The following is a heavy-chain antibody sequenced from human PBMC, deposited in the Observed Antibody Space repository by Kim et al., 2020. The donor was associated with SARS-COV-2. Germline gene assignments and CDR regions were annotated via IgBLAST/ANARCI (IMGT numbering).Heavy chain of an antibody. V-gene: IGHV3-74*01. CDR3: ARGNSIAVTAFFVFDY. Sequence: GGSLRLSCAASGFSFSSYWMHWVRQAPGKGPVWVSRINNDGSITTYADSVKGRFTISRDNAKNTLYLQMNSLRAEDTAVYYCARGNSIAVTAFFVFDYWGQGTLVTVSS. CDR1: GFSFSSYW. J-gene: IGHJ4*02. CDR2: INNDGSIT. D-gene: IGHD6-19*01.